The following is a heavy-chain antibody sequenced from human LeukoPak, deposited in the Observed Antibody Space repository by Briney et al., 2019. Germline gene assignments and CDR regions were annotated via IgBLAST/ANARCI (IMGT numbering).Heavy chain of an antibody. Sequence: GGSLRLSCAASGFTFDEHAMHWVRQVPGKGLEWVSGISWNSGRLDYVDSVKGRFTISRDNAKNSLYLQMNSLRAEDTAVFYCARAGSLWFGESKLDYWGQGTLVTVSS. CDR2: ISWNSGRL. CDR1: GFTFDEHA. J-gene: IGHJ4*02. V-gene: IGHV3-9*01. CDR3: ARAGSLWFGESKLDY. D-gene: IGHD3-10*01.